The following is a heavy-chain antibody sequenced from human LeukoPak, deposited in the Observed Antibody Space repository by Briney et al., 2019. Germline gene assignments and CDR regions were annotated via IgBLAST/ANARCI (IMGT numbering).Heavy chain of an antibody. Sequence: QPGGSLRLSCVVSGFTFTSYGVHWVRQAPGKGLEWVAFIRHDGSYKDYADSVKGRFTISRDNAKNSLYLQMNSLRAEDTAVYYCASIPGYSSSFDAWGQGTLVTVSS. CDR3: ASIPGYSSSFDA. D-gene: IGHD6-13*01. V-gene: IGHV3-30*02. CDR1: GFTFTSYG. CDR2: IRHDGSYK. J-gene: IGHJ4*02.